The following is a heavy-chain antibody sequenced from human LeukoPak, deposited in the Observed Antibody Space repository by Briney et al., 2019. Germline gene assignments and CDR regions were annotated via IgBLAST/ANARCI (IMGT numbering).Heavy chain of an antibody. CDR2: ISWNSGSI. J-gene: IGHJ3*02. V-gene: IGHV3-9*03. CDR3: AKDRGSSSWEDAFDI. CDR1: GFTFDDYA. Sequence: GGSLRLSCAASGFTFDDYAMHWVRQAPGKGLEWVSGISWNSGSIGYADSVKGRFTISRDNAKNSLYLQMNSLRAEDMALYYCAKDRGSSSWEDAFDIWGQGTMVTVSS. D-gene: IGHD6-13*01.